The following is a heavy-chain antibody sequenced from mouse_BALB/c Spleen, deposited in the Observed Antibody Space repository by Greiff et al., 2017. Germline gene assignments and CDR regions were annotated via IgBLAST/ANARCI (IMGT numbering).Heavy chain of an antibody. D-gene: IGHD2-4*01. V-gene: IGHV4-1*02. CDR1: GFDFSRYW. Sequence: EVQVVESGGGLVQPGGSLKLSCAASGFDFSRYWMSWVRQAPGKGLEWIGEINPDSSTINYTPSLKDKFIISRDNAKNTLYLQMSKVRSEDTALYYCARPRIYYDYDEDYYAMDYWGQGTSVTVSS. J-gene: IGHJ4*01. CDR2: INPDSSTI. CDR3: ARPRIYYDYDEDYYAMDY.